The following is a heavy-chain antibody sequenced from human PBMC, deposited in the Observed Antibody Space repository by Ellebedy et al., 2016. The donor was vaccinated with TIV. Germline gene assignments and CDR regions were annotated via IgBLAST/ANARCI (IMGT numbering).Heavy chain of an antibody. CDR2: ITPYNGNT. V-gene: IGHV1-18*04. Sequence: AASVKVSCKTFGYTFTSYGITWVRQAPGQGLEWMGWITPYNGNTDYAQKVQGRVTMTTDTSTSTAYMELRSLRSDDTAVYYCARRGSGIAAAFDLWGQGTLVTVSS. D-gene: IGHD6-13*01. CDR3: ARRGSGIAAAFDL. J-gene: IGHJ4*02. CDR1: GYTFTSYG.